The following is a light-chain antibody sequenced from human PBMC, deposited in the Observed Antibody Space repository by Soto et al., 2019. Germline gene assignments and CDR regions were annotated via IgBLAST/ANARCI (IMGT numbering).Light chain of an antibody. Sequence: EIVLTQSPGTLSLSPGERATLSCRASQSVRSNYLAWYQQKPGHAPRLLIYGVSNRATGFPDRFSGSGSGTDFTLTISRLEPEDFAVYYCQHYGRPPTFRQGTKVDIK. CDR1: QSVRSNY. CDR2: GVS. J-gene: IGKJ1*01. V-gene: IGKV3-20*01. CDR3: QHYGRPPT.